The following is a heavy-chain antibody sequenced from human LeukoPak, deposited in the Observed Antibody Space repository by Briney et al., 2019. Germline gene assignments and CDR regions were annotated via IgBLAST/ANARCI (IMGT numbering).Heavy chain of an antibody. CDR2: IYHSGST. CDR3: ARGSDFWSGYRLDY. V-gene: IGHV4-30-2*01. D-gene: IGHD3-3*01. CDR1: GGAISSGGYS. J-gene: IGHJ4*02. Sequence: PSQTLSLTCAVPGGAISSGGYSWSWIRQPPGKGLEWIGYIYHSGSTYYNPSLKSRVTISVDRSKNQFSLKLSSVTAADTAVYYCARGSDFWSGYRLDYWGQGTLVTVSS.